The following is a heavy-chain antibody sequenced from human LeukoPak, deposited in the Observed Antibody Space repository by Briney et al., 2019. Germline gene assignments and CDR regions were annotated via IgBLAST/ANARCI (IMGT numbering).Heavy chain of an antibody. V-gene: IGHV3-9*01. Sequence: GGSLRLSCAASGFTFDDYAMHWVRQAPGKGLEWVSGISWNSGSIGYADSVKGRFTISRDNAKNSLYLQMNSLRAEDTALYYCAKVGRGYSYGHYFDYWGQGTLVTVSS. J-gene: IGHJ4*02. CDR3: AKVGRGYSYGHYFDY. CDR1: GFTFDDYA. D-gene: IGHD5-18*01. CDR2: ISWNSGSI.